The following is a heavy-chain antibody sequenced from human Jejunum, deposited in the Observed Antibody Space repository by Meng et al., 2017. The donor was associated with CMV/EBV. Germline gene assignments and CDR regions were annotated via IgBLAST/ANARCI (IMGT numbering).Heavy chain of an antibody. D-gene: IGHD6-25*01. Sequence: VSGGSISSSAYYWGWIRQPPGKGLEWIGSIHYSGSTYYNPSLKSRVTISVDTSKNQCSLRLTSMTAADTAVYYCASLTIAAAVRGYWGQGTLVTVSS. CDR1: GGSISSSAYY. CDR2: IHYSGST. V-gene: IGHV4-39*07. J-gene: IGHJ4*02. CDR3: ASLTIAAAVRGY.